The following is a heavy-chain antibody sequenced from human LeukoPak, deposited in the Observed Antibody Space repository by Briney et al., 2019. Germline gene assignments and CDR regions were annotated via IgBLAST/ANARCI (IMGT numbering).Heavy chain of an antibody. D-gene: IGHD2-15*01. CDR1: GYTFTSYG. CDR2: ISAYNGNT. J-gene: IGHJ5*02. V-gene: IGHV1-18*01. CDR3: ASDHIVVVVAAQRGPNWFDP. Sequence: GASVKVSSKASGYTFTSYGISWVRQAPGQGLEWMGWISAYNGNTNYAQKLQGRVTMTTDTSTSTAYMELRSLRSDDTAVYYCASDHIVVVVAAQRGPNWFDPWGQGTLVTVSS.